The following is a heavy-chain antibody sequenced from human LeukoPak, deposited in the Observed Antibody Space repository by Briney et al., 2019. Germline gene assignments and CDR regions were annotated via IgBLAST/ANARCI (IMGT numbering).Heavy chain of an antibody. D-gene: IGHD5-24*01. CDR3: ARPRRDGYNSGWFDP. V-gene: IGHV1-2*02. J-gene: IGHJ5*02. Sequence: ASVKVSCKASGYTFTGYYMHWVRQAPGQGLEWMGWINPNSGGTNYAQKFQGRVTMTRGTSISTAYMELSRLRSDDTAVYYCARPRRDGYNSGWFDPWGQGTLVTVSS. CDR2: INPNSGGT. CDR1: GYTFTGYY.